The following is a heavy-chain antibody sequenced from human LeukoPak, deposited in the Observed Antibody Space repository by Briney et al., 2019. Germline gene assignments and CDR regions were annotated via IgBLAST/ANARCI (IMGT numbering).Heavy chain of an antibody. CDR2: IYSGGST. D-gene: IGHD6-19*01. CDR1: GFTVSSNY. Sequence: GGSLRLSCAASGFTVSSNYMSWVRQAPGKGLEWVSVIYSGGSTYYADSVKGRFTISSNNSKNTLYLQMNSLRAEDSAILYCARDSWAAGNYYCTAVGGEGSSLT. J-gene: IGHJ6*02. CDR3: ARDSWAAGNYYCTAV. V-gene: IGHV3-53*04.